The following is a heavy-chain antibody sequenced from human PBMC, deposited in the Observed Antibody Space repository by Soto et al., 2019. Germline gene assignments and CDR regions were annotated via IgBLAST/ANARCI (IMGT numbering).Heavy chain of an antibody. J-gene: IGHJ4*02. D-gene: IGHD1-1*01. CDR1: GVALSPYG. Sequence: PGGSLRLSCEASGVALSPYGMSWVRLAPGKGLEWVASINQYGSVKHYVDSVRGRFTISRDNAKNSLFLQMNSLSAEDTAVYYCTRLTEAVTTFVYWGQGTPVSVS. CDR3: TRLTEAVTTFVY. V-gene: IGHV3-7*03. CDR2: INQYGSVK.